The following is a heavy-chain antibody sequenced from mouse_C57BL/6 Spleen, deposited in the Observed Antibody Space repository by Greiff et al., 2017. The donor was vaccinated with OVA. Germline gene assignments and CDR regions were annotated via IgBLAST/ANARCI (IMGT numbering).Heavy chain of an antibody. V-gene: IGHV5-12*01. CDR3: ARRRWDEAMDY. CDR1: GFTFSDYY. Sequence: DVQLVESGGGLVQPGGSLKLSCAASGFTFSDYYMYWVRQTPEKRLEWVAYISNGGGSTYYPDTVKGRFTISRDNAKNTLYLQMSRLKSEDTAMYYCARRRWDEAMDYWGQGTSVTVSS. J-gene: IGHJ4*01. CDR2: ISNGGGST. D-gene: IGHD4-1*01.